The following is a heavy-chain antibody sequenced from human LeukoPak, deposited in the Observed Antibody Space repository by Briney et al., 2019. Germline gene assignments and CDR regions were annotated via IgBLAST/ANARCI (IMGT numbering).Heavy chain of an antibody. J-gene: IGHJ3*02. CDR1: GFTFSSYA. CDR2: ISGSGGST. CDR3: ARDSIGTGDAFDI. Sequence: GGSLRLSCAASGFTFSSYAMSWVRQAPGKGLEWVSAISGSGGSTYYADSVKGRFTISRDSSKNTLYLQMNSLRAEDTAVYYCARDSIGTGDAFDIWGQGTMVTVSS. D-gene: IGHD1-26*01. V-gene: IGHV3-23*01.